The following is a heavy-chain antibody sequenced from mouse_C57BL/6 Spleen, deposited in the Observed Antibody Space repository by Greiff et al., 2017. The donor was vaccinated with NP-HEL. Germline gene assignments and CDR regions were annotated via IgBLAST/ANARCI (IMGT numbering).Heavy chain of an antibody. D-gene: IGHD1-1*01. J-gene: IGHJ2*01. Sequence: VQLQQSGAELVRPGTSVKVSCKASGYAFTNYLIEWVKQRPGQGLEWIGVINPGSGGTNYNEKFKGKATLTADKSSSTAYMQLSSLTSEDSAVYFCAREGITTVVAPLDYWGQGTTLTVSS. CDR1: GYAFTNYL. CDR2: INPGSGGT. V-gene: IGHV1-54*01. CDR3: AREGITTVVAPLDY.